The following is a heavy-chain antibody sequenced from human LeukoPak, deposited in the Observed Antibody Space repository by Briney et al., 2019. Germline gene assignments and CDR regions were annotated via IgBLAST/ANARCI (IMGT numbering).Heavy chain of an antibody. V-gene: IGHV1-18*04. CDR2: ISAYNDNT. Sequence: GASVKVSCKASGYTFTSYYMHWVRQAPGQGLQYMGWISAYNDNTNYARKFMGRVTMTTDTSTSTAYMELRSLRSDDTAVYYCARDRMVRGFLPSCFDMWGQGTIVTVSS. J-gene: IGHJ3*02. D-gene: IGHD3-10*01. CDR1: GYTFTSYY. CDR3: ARDRMVRGFLPSCFDM.